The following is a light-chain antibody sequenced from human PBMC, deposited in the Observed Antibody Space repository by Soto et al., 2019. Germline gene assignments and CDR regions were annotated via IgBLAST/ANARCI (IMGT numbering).Light chain of an antibody. CDR3: AASDDSLRGRV. V-gene: IGLV1-44*01. CDR2: SDN. CDR1: SSNIGSNP. Sequence: QSVLTQPPSASGTPGQRVTISCSGSSSNIGSNPVSWYQQLPGTAPKSLIYSDNQRPSGVPDRISGSRSGTSASLAISGLQSEDEAEYYCAASDDSLRGRVFGGGTKLTVL. J-gene: IGLJ2*01.